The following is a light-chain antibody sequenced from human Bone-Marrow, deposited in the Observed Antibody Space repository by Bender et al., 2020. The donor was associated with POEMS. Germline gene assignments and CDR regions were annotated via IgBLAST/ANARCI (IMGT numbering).Light chain of an antibody. J-gene: IGLJ3*02. V-gene: IGLV2-14*03. CDR1: SSDIGGYNY. CDR3: ISYTSSSTLV. Sequence: QSALTQPASVSGSPGQPITISCTGTSSDIGGYNYVSWYQQHPGKAPKLMILDVNNRPSGVSNRFSGSKSGNTASLTISGLQAEDEADYFCISYTSSSTLVFGGGTKLTVL. CDR2: DVN.